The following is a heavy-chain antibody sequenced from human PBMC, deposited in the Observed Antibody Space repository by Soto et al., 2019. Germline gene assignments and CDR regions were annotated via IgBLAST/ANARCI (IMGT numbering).Heavy chain of an antibody. CDR2: ISAYNGNT. CDR3: ARDGNIAVAGISAFDI. V-gene: IGHV1-18*01. CDR1: GYTFTSYG. J-gene: IGHJ3*02. Sequence: ASVKVSCKASGYTFTSYGISWVRQAPGQGLEWMGWISAYNGNTNYAQKLQGRVTMTTDTSTSTAYMELRSLRSDDTAVYYCARDGNIAVAGISAFDIWGQGTMVTVSS. D-gene: IGHD6-19*01.